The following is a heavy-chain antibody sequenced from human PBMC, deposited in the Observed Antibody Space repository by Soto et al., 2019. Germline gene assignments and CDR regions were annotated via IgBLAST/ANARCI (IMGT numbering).Heavy chain of an antibody. D-gene: IGHD1-26*01. CDR1: GFTFSSYG. V-gene: IGHV3-33*01. CDR2: IWYDGSNK. J-gene: IGHJ6*02. Sequence: QVQLVESGGGVVQPGRSLRLSCAASGFTFSSYGMHWVRQAPGKGLEWVAVIWYDGSNKYYADSVKGRFTISRDNSKNTLYLQMNSLRAEDTAVYYCARGGVGATGYYGMDVWGQGTTVTVSS. CDR3: ARGGVGATGYYGMDV.